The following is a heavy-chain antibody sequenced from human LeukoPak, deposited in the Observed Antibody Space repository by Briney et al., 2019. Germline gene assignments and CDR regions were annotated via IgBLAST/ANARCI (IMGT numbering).Heavy chain of an antibody. Sequence: PSETLSLTCTVSGGSISSYYWSWIRQPPGKGLEWIGYIYYSGSTNYNPSLKSRVTISVDTSKNQFSLKLSSVTAADTAVYYCAADGARAFDIWGQGTMVTVSS. CDR3: AADGARAFDI. V-gene: IGHV4-59*01. CDR1: GGSISSYY. D-gene: IGHD3-16*01. CDR2: IYYSGST. J-gene: IGHJ3*02.